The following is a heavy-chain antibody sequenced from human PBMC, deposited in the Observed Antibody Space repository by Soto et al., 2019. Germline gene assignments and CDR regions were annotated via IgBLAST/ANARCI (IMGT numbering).Heavy chain of an antibody. CDR2: IYYSGTT. V-gene: IGHV4-28*01. J-gene: IGHJ4*02. CDR3: ARREIQGPIDY. D-gene: IGHD1-26*01. Sequence: SETLSLTCAVSGYSISSSNWWGWIRQPPGKGLEWIGYIYYSGTTYYNPSLKSRVTMSVDTSKNQFSLKLTPVTAVDTAVYYYARREIQGPIDYWGQGTLVTAPQ. CDR1: GYSISSSNW.